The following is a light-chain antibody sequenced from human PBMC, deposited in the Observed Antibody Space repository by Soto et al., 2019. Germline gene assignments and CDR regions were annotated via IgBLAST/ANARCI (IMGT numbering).Light chain of an antibody. J-gene: IGKJ1*01. CDR2: KAS. CDR1: QSISNW. Sequence: DIHMTQSPSTLPASVGDRFTITFRASQSISNWLAWYQQKPGKAPKLLIYKASSLESGVPSRFSGSGSGTEFTLTISSLQPDDFATYYCQQYNSFSSTFGQGTKVDIK. CDR3: QQYNSFSST. V-gene: IGKV1-5*03.